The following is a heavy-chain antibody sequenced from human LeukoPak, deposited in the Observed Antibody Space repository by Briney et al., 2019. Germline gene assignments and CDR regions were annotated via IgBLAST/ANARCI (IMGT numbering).Heavy chain of an antibody. V-gene: IGHV3-9*03. J-gene: IGHJ3*02. CDR1: GFTFDDYA. Sequence: PGGSLRLSCAASGFTFDDYAMQWARQAPGKGLEWVSGISWNNGSIGYADSVKGRFTISRDNAKNSLYLQMNSLRAEDMALYYCAKDVEGAFDIWGQGTMVTVSS. CDR3: AKDVEGAFDI. CDR2: ISWNNGSI.